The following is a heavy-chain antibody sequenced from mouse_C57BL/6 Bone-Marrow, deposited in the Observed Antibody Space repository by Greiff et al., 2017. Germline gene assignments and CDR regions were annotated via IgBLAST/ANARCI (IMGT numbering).Heavy chain of an antibody. CDR3: ASGIKWYFDV. CDR2: IYPRDGST. V-gene: IGHV1-85*01. Sequence: QVQLKESGPELVKPGASVKLSCKASGYTFTSYDINWVKQRPGQGLEWIGWIYPRDGSTKDNEKFKGKATLTVDTSSSTAYMELHSLTSEDSAVYFCASGIKWYFDVWGTGTTVTVSS. J-gene: IGHJ1*03. CDR1: GYTFTSYD. D-gene: IGHD2-4*01.